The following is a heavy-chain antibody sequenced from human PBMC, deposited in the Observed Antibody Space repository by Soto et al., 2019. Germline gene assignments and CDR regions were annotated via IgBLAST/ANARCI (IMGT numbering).Heavy chain of an antibody. CDR1: GFTFSSYW. V-gene: IGHV3-74*01. CDR2: INSDGSRT. D-gene: IGHD1-1*01. CDR3: ARIGTGYYYMNV. J-gene: IGHJ6*03. Sequence: EVQLVESGGGLVQPGGSLRLSCAASGFTFSSYWMHWVRQAPGEGLRWVSRINSDGSRTTYADSVKGRITISRDNAKNTVYLQMSSLSAKDTAVYYCARIGTGYYYMNVWGKGTTVTVSS.